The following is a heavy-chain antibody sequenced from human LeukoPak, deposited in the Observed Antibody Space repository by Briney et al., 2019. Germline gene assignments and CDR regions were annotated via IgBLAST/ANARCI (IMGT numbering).Heavy chain of an antibody. D-gene: IGHD3-22*01. CDR2: IIPIFGTA. V-gene: IGHV1-69*05. CDR3: ARDLRTYYYDSSGSAAAFDI. CDR1: GGTFSSYA. J-gene: IGHJ3*02. Sequence: SVKVSCKASGGTFSSYAISWVRQATGQGLEWMGGIIPIFGTANYAQKFQGRVTITTDESTSTAYMELSSLRSEDTAVYYCARDLRTYYYDSSGSAAAFDIWGQGTMVTVSS.